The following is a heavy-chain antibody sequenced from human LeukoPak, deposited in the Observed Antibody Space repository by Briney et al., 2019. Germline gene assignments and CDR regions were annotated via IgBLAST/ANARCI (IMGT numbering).Heavy chain of an antibody. Sequence: SQTLSLTCAVSGASISSGGYSWTWIRQPPGKGLEWIGYIYHSGRTYYNPPLKSRVTISIDTSKNQFSLKLSSVTAADTAVYYCARRTFLRRANYNYYFFDYWAQGILVTVSS. J-gene: IGHJ4*02. CDR3: ARRTFLRRANYNYYFFDY. V-gene: IGHV4-30-2*01. CDR1: GASISSGGYS. D-gene: IGHD5-24*01. CDR2: IYHSGRT.